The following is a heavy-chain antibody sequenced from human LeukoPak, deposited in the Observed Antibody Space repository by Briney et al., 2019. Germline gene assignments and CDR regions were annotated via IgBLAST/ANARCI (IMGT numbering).Heavy chain of an antibody. CDR1: GYTLTELS. Sequence: ASVKVSCKVSGYTLTELSMHWVRQAPGKGLEWMGGFDPEDGETIYAQKLQGRVTMTTDTSTSTAYMELRSLRSDDTAVYYCARDRITIFGVVIIPWGGGAFDIWGQGTMVTVSS. CDR2: FDPEDGET. V-gene: IGHV1-24*01. CDR3: ARDRITIFGVVIIPWGGGAFDI. D-gene: IGHD3-3*01. J-gene: IGHJ3*02.